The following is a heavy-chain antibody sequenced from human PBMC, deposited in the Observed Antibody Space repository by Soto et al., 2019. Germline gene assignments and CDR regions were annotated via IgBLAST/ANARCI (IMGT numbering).Heavy chain of an antibody. CDR2: IRNKGNSYAT. V-gene: IGHV3-73*01. D-gene: IGHD5-18*01. CDR1: GFTFCDSA. CDR3: TSRRDWTAVDPLDY. Sequence: PGGSLRLSCAASGFTFCDSAMHWVRQASGKGLEWVGRIRNKGNSYATAYTASVKGRFTISRDDSKNTVYLQMNSLKIDDTAVYYCTSRRDWTAVDPLDYWGLGTLVTVSS. J-gene: IGHJ4*02.